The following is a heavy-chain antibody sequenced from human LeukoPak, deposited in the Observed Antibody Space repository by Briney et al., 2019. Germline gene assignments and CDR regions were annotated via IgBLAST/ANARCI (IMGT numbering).Heavy chain of an antibody. V-gene: IGHV3-30*02. D-gene: IGHD3-3*01. CDR2: IWYGGSNK. J-gene: IGHJ4*02. CDR3: AKGGNYDFWSGYPDY. Sequence: PGGSLRLSCAASGFTFSSYGMHWVRQAPGKGLEWVAVIWYGGSNKYYADSVKGRFTISRDNSKNTLYLQMNSLRAEDTAVYYCAKGGNYDFWSGYPDYWGQGTLVTVSS. CDR1: GFTFSSYG.